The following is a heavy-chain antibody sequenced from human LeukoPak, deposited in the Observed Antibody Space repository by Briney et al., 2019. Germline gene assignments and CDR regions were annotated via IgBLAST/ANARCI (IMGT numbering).Heavy chain of an antibody. Sequence: GGSLRLSCAASGFTVSSNYMSWVRQAPGKGQECVSALYSGGSTYYADSVQGRFTISRDNSKNTLYLQMNSLRAEDTAVYYCARLDYGSGSYFDYWGQGTLVTVSS. D-gene: IGHD3-10*01. V-gene: IGHV3-53*01. CDR3: ARLDYGSGSYFDY. J-gene: IGHJ4*02. CDR2: LYSGGST. CDR1: GFTVSSNY.